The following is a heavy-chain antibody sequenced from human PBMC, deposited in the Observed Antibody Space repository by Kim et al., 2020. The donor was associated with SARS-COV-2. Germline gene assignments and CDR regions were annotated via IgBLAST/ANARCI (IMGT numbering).Heavy chain of an antibody. Sequence: ASVKVSCQASGYNFSTSGISWVRQAPGEGLEWLGWVSSNTGSTNYGPKLQGRVTMTTDTSTSTAYMELRRLRADDTAVYYCAREREDDYGDYGMDVWGQGTTVTVSS. CDR1: GYNFSTSG. V-gene: IGHV1-18*01. D-gene: IGHD3-16*01. CDR2: VSSNTGST. CDR3: AREREDDYGDYGMDV. J-gene: IGHJ6*02.